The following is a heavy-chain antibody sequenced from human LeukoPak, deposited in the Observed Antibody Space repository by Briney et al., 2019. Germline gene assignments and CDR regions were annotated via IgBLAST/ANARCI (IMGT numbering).Heavy chain of an antibody. D-gene: IGHD3-22*01. CDR1: EYTFTGSY. CDR2: INPNSGGT. Sequence: GASVKVSCKASEYTFTGSYMHWVRQAPGQGLEWMGWINPNSGGTNYAQKFQGRVTMTRDTSISTAYTELNRLRSDDTAVYYCARGSYDSSDFEYFHHWGQGTLVTVSS. CDR3: ARGSYDSSDFEYFHH. J-gene: IGHJ1*01. V-gene: IGHV1-2*02.